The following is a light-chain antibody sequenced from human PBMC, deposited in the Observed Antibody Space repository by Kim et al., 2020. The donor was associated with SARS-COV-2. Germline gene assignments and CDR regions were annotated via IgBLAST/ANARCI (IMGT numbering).Light chain of an antibody. V-gene: IGLV1-40*01. CDR1: RSNIGAGYD. CDR3: QSYDSSLSGWV. CDR2: GNS. Sequence: RVTLACTGSRSNIGAGYDVHWYQQLPGTAPKLLIYGNSNRPSGVPDRFSGSKSGTSASLAITGLQAEDEADYYCQSYDSSLSGWVFGGGTQLTVL. J-gene: IGLJ3*02.